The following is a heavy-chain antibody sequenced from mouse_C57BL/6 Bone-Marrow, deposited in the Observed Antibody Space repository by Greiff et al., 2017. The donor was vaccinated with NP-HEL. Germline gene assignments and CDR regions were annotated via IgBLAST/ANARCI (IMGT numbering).Heavy chain of an antibody. D-gene: IGHD3-1*01. V-gene: IGHV5-16*01. J-gene: IGHJ2*01. CDR3: ARVAQGNYFDY. CDR1: GFTFSDYY. Sequence: DVQLVESEGGLVQPGSSMKLSCTASGFTFSDYYMAWVRQVPEKGLEWVANINYDGSSTYYLDSLKSRFIISRDNAKNILYLQMSSLKSEDTATYYCARVAQGNYFDYWGQGTTLTVSS. CDR2: INYDGSST.